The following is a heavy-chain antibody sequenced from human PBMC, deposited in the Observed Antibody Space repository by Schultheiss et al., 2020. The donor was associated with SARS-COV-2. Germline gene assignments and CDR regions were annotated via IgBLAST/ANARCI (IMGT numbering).Heavy chain of an antibody. D-gene: IGHD2-8*02. CDR1: GYTFTSYA. V-gene: IGHV1-3*01. Sequence: ASVKVSCKASGYTFTSYAMHWVRQAPGQRLEWMGRINPNSGGTNYAQKFQGRVTITRDTSASTAYMELSSLRSEDTAVYYCAREECTGGVCYHYFDYWGQGTLVTVSS. J-gene: IGHJ4*02. CDR3: AREECTGGVCYHYFDY. CDR2: INPNSGGT.